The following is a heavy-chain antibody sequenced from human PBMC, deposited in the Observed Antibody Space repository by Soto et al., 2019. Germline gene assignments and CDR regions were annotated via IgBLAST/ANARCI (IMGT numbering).Heavy chain of an antibody. CDR3: ARDLWGYCGTDCYPLDV. J-gene: IGHJ6*02. V-gene: IGHV4-59*01. CDR2: MYNTGST. Sequence: PSETLSLTCTVSGGSISRYYWSWIRQPPGKGLGWIGYMYNTGSTVYNPSFKSRVTISVDTSKNQFSLKLNSVTAADTAVYYCARDLWGYCGTDCYPLDVWGQGTTVTVS. D-gene: IGHD2-21*02. CDR1: GGSISRYY.